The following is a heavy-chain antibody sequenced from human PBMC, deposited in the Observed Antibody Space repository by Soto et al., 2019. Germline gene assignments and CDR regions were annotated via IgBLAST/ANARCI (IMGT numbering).Heavy chain of an antibody. CDR1: GGSISSSSYY. CDR3: AWYYDSSPGY. J-gene: IGHJ4*02. D-gene: IGHD3-22*01. Sequence: SETLSLTCTVSGGSISSSSYYWGWIRQPPGKGLEWIGSIYYSGSTYYNPSLKSRVTISVDTSKNQFSLKLSSVTAADTAVYYCAWYYDSSPGYWGQGTLVTVSS. V-gene: IGHV4-39*01. CDR2: IYYSGST.